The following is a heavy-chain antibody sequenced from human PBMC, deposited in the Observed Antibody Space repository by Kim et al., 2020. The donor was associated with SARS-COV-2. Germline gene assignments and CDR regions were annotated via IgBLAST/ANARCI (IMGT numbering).Heavy chain of an antibody. CDR3: ARDINWGYFDWLFHGMWYFDL. D-gene: IGHD3-9*01. J-gene: IGHJ2*01. Sequence: SETLSLTCAVYGGSFSGYYWSWIRQPPGKGLEWIGEINHSGSTNYNPSLKSRVTISVDTSKNQFSLKLSSVTAADTAVYYCARDINWGYFDWLFHGMWYFDLWGRGTLVTVSS. V-gene: IGHV4-34*01. CDR1: GGSFSGYY. CDR2: INHSGST.